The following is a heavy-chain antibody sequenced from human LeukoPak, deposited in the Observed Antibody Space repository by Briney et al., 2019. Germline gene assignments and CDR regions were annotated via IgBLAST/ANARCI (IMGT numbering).Heavy chain of an antibody. CDR3: ARGGWNKFDY. D-gene: IGHD3-22*01. Sequence: SETLSLTCTVSSGSISSYYWSWIRQPPGKGLEWIGFIFYSGTTNYNPSLKSRVTISVDTSKNQFSLKLSSVTAADTAVYYCARGGWNKFDYWGQGTLVTVSS. J-gene: IGHJ4*02. V-gene: IGHV4-59*01. CDR1: SGSISSYY. CDR2: IFYSGTT.